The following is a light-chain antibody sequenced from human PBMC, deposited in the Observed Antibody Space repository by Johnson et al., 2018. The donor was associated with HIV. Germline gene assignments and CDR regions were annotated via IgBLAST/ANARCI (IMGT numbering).Light chain of an antibody. Sequence: QSALTQPPSVSAAPGQKVTISCSGSYSNIANNYVSWYQQLPGAAPKLLIFKNNERPSGIPDRFSGSKSGTSATLGITGLQTEDEADYYCETWGTGLSSGGVFGTGTKVTVL. V-gene: IGLV1-51*02. CDR1: YSNIANNY. J-gene: IGLJ1*01. CDR3: ETWGTGLSSGGV. CDR2: KNN.